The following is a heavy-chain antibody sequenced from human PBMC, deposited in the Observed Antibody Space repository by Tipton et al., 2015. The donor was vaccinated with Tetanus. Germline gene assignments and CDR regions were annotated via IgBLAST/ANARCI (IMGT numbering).Heavy chain of an antibody. CDR3: ARSESRIAPRIPWGMDI. D-gene: IGHD6-6*01. Sequence: TLSLTCSVSGGSISGSSYYMSWIRLAPGKGLEWISYISHTGTTTYYSASVMGRFTVSRDNTKNSLYLEINSLRAEDTAVYYCARSESRIAPRIPWGMDIWGQGTTVTVSS. V-gene: IGHV3-11*01. J-gene: IGHJ6*02. CDR2: ISHTGTTT. CDR1: GGSISGSSYY.